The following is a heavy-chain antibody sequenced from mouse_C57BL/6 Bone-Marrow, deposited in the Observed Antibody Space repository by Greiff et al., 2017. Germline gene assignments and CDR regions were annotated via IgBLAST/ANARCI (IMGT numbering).Heavy chain of an antibody. D-gene: IGHD2-3*01. CDR2: INPNNGGT. CDR1: GYTFTDYN. Sequence: VQLQQSGPELVKPGASVKMSCKASGYTFTDYNMHWVKQSHGKSLEWIGYINPNNGGTSYNQKFKGKATLTVNKSSSTAYMELRSLTSEDSAVYYCARRWLLRFYFDYWGQGTTLTVSS. V-gene: IGHV1-22*01. CDR3: ARRWLLRFYFDY. J-gene: IGHJ2*01.